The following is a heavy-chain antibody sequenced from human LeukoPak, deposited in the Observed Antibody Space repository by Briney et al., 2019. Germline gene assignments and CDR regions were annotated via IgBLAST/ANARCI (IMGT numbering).Heavy chain of an antibody. CDR3: ATFDVVVVAATHSSNFDY. D-gene: IGHD2-15*01. J-gene: IGHJ4*02. Sequence: GGSLRLSCAASGFTLSSYAMSWVRQAPGKGLEWVSAISGSGGSTYYADSVKGRFTISRDNSKNTLYLQMNSLRAEDTAVYYCATFDVVVVAATHSSNFDYWGQGTLVTVSS. CDR2: ISGSGGST. CDR1: GFTLSSYA. V-gene: IGHV3-23*01.